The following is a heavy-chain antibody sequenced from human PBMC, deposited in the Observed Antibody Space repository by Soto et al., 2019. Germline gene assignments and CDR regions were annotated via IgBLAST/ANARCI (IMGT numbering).Heavy chain of an antibody. Sequence: WGSLRLSCAASGFTCSSYGMHWFRQAPGKGLEWVAVISYDGSNKYYADSVKGRFTISRDNSKNTLYLQMNSLRAEDTAVYYCAKDLLTTVTTYYGSGSYYNPALYYYGMDVWGQGTTVTVSS. J-gene: IGHJ6*02. V-gene: IGHV3-30*18. CDR3: AKDLLTTVTTYYGSGSYYNPALYYYGMDV. CDR1: GFTCSSYG. CDR2: ISYDGSNK. D-gene: IGHD3-10*01.